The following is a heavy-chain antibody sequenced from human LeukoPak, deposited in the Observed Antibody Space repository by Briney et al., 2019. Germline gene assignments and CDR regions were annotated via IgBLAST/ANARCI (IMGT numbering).Heavy chain of an antibody. CDR2: ISWNSGSI. J-gene: IGHJ3*02. D-gene: IGHD3-9*01. CDR3: ATKGDILTGYLDAFDI. CDR1: GFTFSSYG. V-gene: IGHV3-9*01. Sequence: PGGSLRLSCAASGFTFSSYGMHWVRQAPGRGLEWVSGISWNSGSIGYADSVKGRFTISRDNAKNSLYLQMNSLRAEDTALYYCATKGDILTGYLDAFDIWGQGTMVTVSS.